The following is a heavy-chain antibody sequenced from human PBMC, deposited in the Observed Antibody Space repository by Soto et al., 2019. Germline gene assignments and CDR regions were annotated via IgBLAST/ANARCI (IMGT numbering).Heavy chain of an antibody. CDR3: AKDFRLAVVAVVTENWFDS. D-gene: IGHD2-15*01. J-gene: IGHJ5*01. CDR1: GFTFGSYA. V-gene: IGHV3-23*01. CDR2: ISGSGGHT. Sequence: EVQLLESGGAVVQPGGSLTISCEASGFTFGSYAVSWVRQAPGKGLEWVSAISGSGGHTHYSDSVKGRFIISRDNSKSTMSLQMTSLRAEDSAIYSCAKDFRLAVVAVVTENWFDSWGQGTLVTVSS.